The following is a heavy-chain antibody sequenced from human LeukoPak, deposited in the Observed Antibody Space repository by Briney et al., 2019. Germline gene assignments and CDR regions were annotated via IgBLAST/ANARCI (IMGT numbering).Heavy chain of an antibody. CDR1: GFTFSSYS. J-gene: IGHJ6*03. CDR3: ARENHTPRGYCSSTSCSAYYMDV. D-gene: IGHD2-2*01. V-gene: IGHV3-21*01. Sequence: PGGSLRHSCAASGFTFSSYSMNWVRQAPGKGLEWVSSISSSSVYIYYADSLKGRFTISRDNAKNSLYLQMSSLRAEDTAVYYCARENHTPRGYCSSTSCSAYYMDVEGTGTTVTVSS. CDR2: ISSSSVYI.